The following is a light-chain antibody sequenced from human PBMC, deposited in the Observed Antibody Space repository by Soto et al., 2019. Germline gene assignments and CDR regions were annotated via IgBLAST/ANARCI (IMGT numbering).Light chain of an antibody. CDR2: KVS. Sequence: DVVMTQSPLFLPVTLGQPASISCRSSQSLVHSDGNTYLNWFQQRPGQSSRRLIYKVSNRDSGVPDRFSGSGSGTDFTLKISRVEAEDVGVYYCMQGTYLRTFGQGTKVDIK. V-gene: IGKV2-30*02. CDR1: QSLVHSDGNTY. J-gene: IGKJ1*01. CDR3: MQGTYLRT.